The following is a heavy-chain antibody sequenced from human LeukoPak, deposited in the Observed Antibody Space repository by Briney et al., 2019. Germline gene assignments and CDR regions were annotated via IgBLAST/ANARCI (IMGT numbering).Heavy chain of an antibody. CDR1: GFTFSDYY. D-gene: IGHD1-1*01. CDR3: ATPRAMSTRDCAH. Sequence: TGGSLRLSCAASGFTFSDYYMSWIRQAPGKGLEWVSYISSSGSTIYYADSVKGRFTISRDNAKNSLYLQMNSLRAEDTAVYYCATPRAMSTRDCAHWGQGTLVTVSS. V-gene: IGHV3-11*01. J-gene: IGHJ4*02. CDR2: ISSSGSTI.